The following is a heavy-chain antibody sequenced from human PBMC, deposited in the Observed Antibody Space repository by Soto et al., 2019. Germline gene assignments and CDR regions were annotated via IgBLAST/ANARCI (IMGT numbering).Heavy chain of an antibody. CDR3: ARRSTYGTNNWLDP. CDR2: ISDGGNT. J-gene: IGHJ5*02. V-gene: IGHV4-59*08. CDR1: GASIYTYY. Sequence: PSAPLSVTCNVSGASIYTYYWNWIRQSPGKGLEWIVYISDGGNTYYNPSLKSRVTISVDTSKNQFSLKLSSVTAADTAVYYCARRSTYGTNNWLDPWGQGTPVTVSS. D-gene: IGHD3-10*01.